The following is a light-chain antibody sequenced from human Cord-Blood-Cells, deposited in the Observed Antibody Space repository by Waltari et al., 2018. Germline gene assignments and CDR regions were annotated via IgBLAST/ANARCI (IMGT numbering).Light chain of an antibody. CDR1: GSHIGSIY. V-gene: IGLV1-47*01. CDR3: AAWDDSLIGYV. Sequence: QCVRCRPGSAWCSLAQRGTPPFHGSGSHIGSIYFTGYDQLQGTAPKRLIYRNKQRPSGVPDRFSGSKYGTSASLAISGLRSEDEADYDCAAWDDSLIGYVFGTGTKVTVL. CDR2: RNK. J-gene: IGLJ1*01.